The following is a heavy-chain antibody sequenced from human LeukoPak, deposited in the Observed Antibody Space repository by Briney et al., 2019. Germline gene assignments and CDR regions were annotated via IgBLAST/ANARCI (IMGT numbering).Heavy chain of an antibody. CDR2: IAYDGSNI. CDR3: AKPPRNVAARQSHFDY. J-gene: IGHJ4*02. D-gene: IGHD6-6*01. V-gene: IGHV3-30*18. Sequence: GRSLRLSCAASGFTFSTFGMQGVRQARGKGLEGVAVIAYDGSNIYYADSVKGRFPICRDNSKNTLYLQMNSLRAEDTALYYCAKPPRNVAARQSHFDYWGQGTLVTVSS. CDR1: GFTFSTFG.